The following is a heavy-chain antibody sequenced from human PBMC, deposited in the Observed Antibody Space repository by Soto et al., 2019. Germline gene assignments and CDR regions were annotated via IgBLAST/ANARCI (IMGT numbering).Heavy chain of an antibody. CDR1: GGTFSSYA. CDR3: AVGYCSSTSCLRDWYFDL. V-gene: IGHV1-69*02. J-gene: IGHJ2*01. CDR2: IIPILGIA. D-gene: IGHD2-2*01. Sequence: QVQLVQSGAEVKKPGSSVKVSCKASGGTFSSYAISWVRQAPGQGLEWMGRIIPILGIANYAQKFQGRVTITADKSTSTAYMELSSLRSEDTAVYYCAVGYCSSTSCLRDWYFDLCGRGTLVTVSS.